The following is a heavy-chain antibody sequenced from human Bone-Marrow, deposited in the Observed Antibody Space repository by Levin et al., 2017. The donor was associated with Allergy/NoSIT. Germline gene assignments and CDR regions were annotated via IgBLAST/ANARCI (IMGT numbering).Heavy chain of an antibody. CDR2: ISGSGGST. Sequence: GGSLRLSCAASGFTFSSYAMSWVRQAPGKGLEWVSTISGSGGSTYYADSVKGRFTISRDNSKNTLYLQMNSLRAEDTAVYYCAKSDYSSGFYGRYYFDYWGQGTLVTVSS. CDR1: GFTFSSYA. CDR3: AKSDYSSGFYGRYYFDY. V-gene: IGHV3-23*01. J-gene: IGHJ4*02. D-gene: IGHD6-19*01.